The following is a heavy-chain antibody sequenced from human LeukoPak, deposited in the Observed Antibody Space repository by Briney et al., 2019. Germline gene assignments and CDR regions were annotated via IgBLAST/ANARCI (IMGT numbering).Heavy chain of an antibody. J-gene: IGHJ4*02. V-gene: IGHV3-11*01. CDR1: GFTFSDYY. D-gene: IGHD3-16*01. Sequence: SGGSLRLSCAASGFTFSDYYMSWIRQAPGKGLEWVSYISSSGSTIYYADSVKGRFTISRDSAKNSLYLQMNSLRAEDTAVYYCARMWARGGRSKWYFDYWGQGTLVTVSS. CDR3: ARMWARGGRSKWYFDY. CDR2: ISSSGSTI.